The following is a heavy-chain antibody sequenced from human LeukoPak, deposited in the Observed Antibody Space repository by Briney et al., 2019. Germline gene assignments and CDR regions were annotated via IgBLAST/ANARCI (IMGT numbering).Heavy chain of an antibody. Sequence: PSQTLSLTCTVSGGSISSGDFYWSWIRQHPGKGLEWIGYIYYSGSTYYNLSLKSRVTISVDKSKNQFSLNLSSVTAADTAVYYCARDGPRYCSGGSCYSFPFDYWGQGTLVTVSS. CDR2: IYYSGST. D-gene: IGHD2-15*01. V-gene: IGHV4-31*03. CDR3: ARDGPRYCSGGSCYSFPFDY. J-gene: IGHJ4*02. CDR1: GGSISSGDFY.